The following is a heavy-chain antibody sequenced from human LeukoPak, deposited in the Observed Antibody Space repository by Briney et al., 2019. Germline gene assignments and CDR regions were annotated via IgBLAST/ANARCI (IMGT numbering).Heavy chain of an antibody. J-gene: IGHJ4*02. V-gene: IGHV3-66*01. CDR2: IYSGGST. Sequence: GGSLRLSCAASGFTVSSNYMSWVRQAPGKGLEWVSVIYSGGSTYYADSVKGRFTISRDNSKNTLYLQMNSLRAEDTAVYYCARGPFYVILTGYNSYYFDYWGQGTPVTVSS. CDR1: GFTVSSNY. CDR3: ARGPFYVILTGYNSYYFDY. D-gene: IGHD3-9*01.